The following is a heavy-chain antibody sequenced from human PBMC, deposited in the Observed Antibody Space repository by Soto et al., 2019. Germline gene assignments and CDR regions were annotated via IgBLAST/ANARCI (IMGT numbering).Heavy chain of an antibody. J-gene: IGHJ6*03. V-gene: IGHV3-73*01. CDR2: IRSKANSYAT. Sequence: GGSLRLSCAASGFTFSGSAMHWVRQASGKGLEWVGRIRSKANSYATAYAASVKGRFTISRDDSKNTAYLQMNSLKTEDTAVYYCTTTRYYDVLTGYSGYMDVWGKGTTVTVSS. D-gene: IGHD3-9*01. CDR3: TTTRYYDVLTGYSGYMDV. CDR1: GFTFSGSA.